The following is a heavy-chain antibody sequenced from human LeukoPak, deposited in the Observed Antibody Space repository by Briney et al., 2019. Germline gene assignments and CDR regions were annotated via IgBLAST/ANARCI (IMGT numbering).Heavy chain of an antibody. CDR3: AVGVGLLTRYYFDY. CDR1: GGSVSTGSSY. J-gene: IGHJ4*02. Sequence: SETLSLTCTVSGGSVSTGSSYWSWIRQPPGKGLEWIGYIFYSGSTNYNPSLRSRVTISVDTSKNQFSLKVSSVTAADTAVYYCAVGVGLLTRYYFDYWGQGTLVTVSS. V-gene: IGHV4-61*01. D-gene: IGHD2-21*02. CDR2: IFYSGST.